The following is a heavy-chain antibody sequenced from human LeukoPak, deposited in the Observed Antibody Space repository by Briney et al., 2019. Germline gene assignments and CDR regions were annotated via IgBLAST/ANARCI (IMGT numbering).Heavy chain of an antibody. J-gene: IGHJ4*02. CDR2: ISAYNGNT. CDR1: GYTFTSYG. Sequence: ASVTVSCKASGYTFTSYGISWVRQAPGQGLEWMGWISAYNGNTNYAQKLQGRVTMTTDTSTSTAYMELRSLRSDDTAVYYCARTTSPPYYDFWSGSTYCFDYWGQGTLVTVSS. CDR3: ARTTSPPYYDFWSGSTYCFDY. D-gene: IGHD3-3*01. V-gene: IGHV1-18*01.